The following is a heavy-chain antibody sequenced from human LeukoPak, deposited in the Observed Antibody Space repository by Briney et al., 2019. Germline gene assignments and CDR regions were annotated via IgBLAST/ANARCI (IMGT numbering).Heavy chain of an antibody. Sequence: GESLKISCKGSGYSFTSYWIGWVRQMPGKGLEWMGIIHPGDSDTRYSPSFQGQVTISADKSISTAYLQWSSLKASDTAMYYCARGKYYYDSSGLYNWFDPWGQGTLVTVSS. CDR2: IHPGDSDT. V-gene: IGHV5-51*01. CDR3: ARGKYYYDSSGLYNWFDP. J-gene: IGHJ5*02. CDR1: GYSFTSYW. D-gene: IGHD3-22*01.